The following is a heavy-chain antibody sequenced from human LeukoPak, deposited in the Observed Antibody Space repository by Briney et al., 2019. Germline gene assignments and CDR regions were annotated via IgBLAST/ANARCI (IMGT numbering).Heavy chain of an antibody. CDR1: GFTFSSYS. CDR2: ISTTSTTI. V-gene: IGHV3-48*01. CDR3: VRSRDY. J-gene: IGHJ4*02. Sequence: PGGSLRLSCAASGFTFSSYSMNWVRQAPGKGLEWVSYISTTSTTIYYADSAKGRFTISRDNANNSLYLQMNSLRAEDSAIYYCVRSRDYWGRGTVVIVSS.